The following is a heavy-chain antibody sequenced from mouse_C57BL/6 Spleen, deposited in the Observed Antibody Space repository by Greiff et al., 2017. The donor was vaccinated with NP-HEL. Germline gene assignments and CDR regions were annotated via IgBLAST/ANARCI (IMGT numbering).Heavy chain of an antibody. V-gene: IGHV5-4*01. CDR3: ARGNDQGAWFAY. J-gene: IGHJ3*01. CDR1: GFTFSSYA. Sequence: EVHLVESGGGLVKPGGSLKLSCAASGFTFSSYAMSWVRQTPEKRLEWVATISDGGSYTYYPDNVKGRFTISRDNAKNNLYLQMSHLKSEDTAMYYCARGNDQGAWFAYWGQGTLVTVST. CDR2: ISDGGSYT.